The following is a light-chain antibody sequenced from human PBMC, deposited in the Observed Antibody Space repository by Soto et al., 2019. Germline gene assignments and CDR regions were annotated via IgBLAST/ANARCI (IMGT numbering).Light chain of an antibody. CDR3: SSYAGINTLV. CDR2: EVT. V-gene: IGLV2-8*01. J-gene: IGLJ2*01. CDR1: SSDVGGHNY. Sequence: QSVLTQPPSASGSPGQSVTISCTGTSSDVGGHNYVSWYQQRPGKAPKLIIYEVTQRPSGVSDRFSGSKSGNTATLTVSGLQAEDEADYHCSSYAGINTLVFGGGPKLTVL.